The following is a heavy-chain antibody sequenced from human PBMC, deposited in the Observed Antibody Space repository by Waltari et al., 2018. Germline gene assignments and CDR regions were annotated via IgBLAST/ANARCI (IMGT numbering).Heavy chain of an antibody. Sequence: QVHLVESGGGVVHPGGSLRLSCAASGLTFSDYGMPWVRQNPGKGLEWVAFIRYDGNTTYDAGSVKGRFTISRDNAKNVLYLQMDSLRPDDTAVYYCAKDGDYSLPGYDAFDVWGQGTMVTVS. V-gene: IGHV3-30*02. D-gene: IGHD4-17*01. CDR2: IRYDGNTT. J-gene: IGHJ3*01. CDR3: AKDGDYSLPGYDAFDV. CDR1: GLTFSDYG.